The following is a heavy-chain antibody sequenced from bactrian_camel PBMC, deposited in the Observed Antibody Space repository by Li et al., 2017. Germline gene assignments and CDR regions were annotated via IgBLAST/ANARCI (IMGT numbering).Heavy chain of an antibody. CDR1: GFVYTGYC. J-gene: IGHJ4*01. V-gene: IGHV3S6*01. Sequence: QVQLVESGGGSVQAGGSLRLSCERSGFVYTGYCISWFRQAPGKEREGVARIDYDGVTKYADSVDGRFTISKGDANAKVVLYLQMNNLSSEDTGMYYCAADQGVWSGYCRSEFPLEDFGDWARGPRSPSP. CDR2: IDYDGVT. D-gene: IGHD2*01.